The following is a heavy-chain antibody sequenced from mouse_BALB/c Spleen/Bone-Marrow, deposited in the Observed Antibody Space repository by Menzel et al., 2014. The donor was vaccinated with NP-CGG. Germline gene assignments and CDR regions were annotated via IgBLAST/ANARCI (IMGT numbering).Heavy chain of an antibody. Sequence: EVKLMESGPGLVKPSQSLSLTCTVTGYSITSDYAWNWIRQFPGNKLEWMGYISYSGSTSYNPPLKSRISITRDTSKNQFFLQLNSVTTEDTATYYCARYYYGNYWFAYWGQGTLVTVSA. CDR2: ISYSGST. J-gene: IGHJ3*01. CDR3: ARYYYGNYWFAY. CDR1: GYSITSDYA. V-gene: IGHV3-2*02. D-gene: IGHD2-1*01.